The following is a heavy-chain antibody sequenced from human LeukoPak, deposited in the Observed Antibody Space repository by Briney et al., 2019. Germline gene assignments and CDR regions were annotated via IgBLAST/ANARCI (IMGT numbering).Heavy chain of an antibody. CDR3: AGGTIALMVYDMGAFDI. Sequence: GASVKVSCKASGGTFSSYAISWVRQAPGQGLEWMGGIIPIFGTANYAQKFQGRVTITTDESTSTAYMELSSLRSEDTAVYYCAGGTIALMVYDMGAFDIWGQGTMVTVSS. D-gene: IGHD2-8*01. CDR2: IIPIFGTA. CDR1: GGTFSSYA. J-gene: IGHJ3*02. V-gene: IGHV1-69*05.